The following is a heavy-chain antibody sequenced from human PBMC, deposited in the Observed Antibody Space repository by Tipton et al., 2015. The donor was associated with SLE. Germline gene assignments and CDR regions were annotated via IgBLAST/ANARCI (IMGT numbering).Heavy chain of an antibody. CDR3: AKDDSSGYYNFDY. CDR2: IYYSGST. Sequence: TLSLTCAVYGESFSGYYWGWIRQPPGKGLEWIGSIYYSGSTYYNPSLKSRVTISVDTSKNQFSLKLSSVTAADTAVYYCAKDDSSGYYNFDYWGQGTLVTVSS. J-gene: IGHJ4*02. CDR1: GESFSGYY. D-gene: IGHD3-22*01. V-gene: IGHV4-34*01.